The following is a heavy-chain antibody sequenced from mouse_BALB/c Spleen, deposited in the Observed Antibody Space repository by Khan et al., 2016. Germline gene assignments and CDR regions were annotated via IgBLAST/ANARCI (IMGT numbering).Heavy chain of an antibody. CDR1: GYIFTSYT. D-gene: IGHD2-1*01. CDR2: INQDSAYT. Sequence: QVQLQQSGAELARPGAAMKMSCKTSGYIFTSYTIQWIKQRPGQGLEWIGYINQDSAYTDYNQRFKDKATLNADTSSSAAYMQQSSMTSEDSEAYYFALEDPNYALFDSLCPGTTLSVSS. J-gene: IGHJ2*01. CDR3: ALEDPNYALFDS. V-gene: IGHV1-4*01.